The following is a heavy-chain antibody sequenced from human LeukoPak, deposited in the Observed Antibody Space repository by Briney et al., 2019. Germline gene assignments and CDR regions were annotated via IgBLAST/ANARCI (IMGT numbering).Heavy chain of an antibody. CDR3: ARENWTNVF. D-gene: IGHD1/OR15-1a*01. CDR1: GSTSTTYY. CDR2: INQDGGTK. V-gene: IGHV3-7*01. Sequence: GGSQRLSCAASGSTSTTYYISWVRQAPGKGLEWVTNINQDGGTKYFVDSVKGRFTISRDNAINSVFLQMNSLRAEDTAVYYCARENWTNVFWGRGPLVTVSS. J-gene: IGHJ4*02.